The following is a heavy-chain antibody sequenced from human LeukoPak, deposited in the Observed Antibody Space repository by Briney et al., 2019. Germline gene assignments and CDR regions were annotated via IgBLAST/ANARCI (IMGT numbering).Heavy chain of an antibody. V-gene: IGHV4-59*01. CDR2: IYYSGST. CDR3: ARGGRYYYGSGSYGNWFDP. CDR1: GGSISSYY. J-gene: IGHJ5*02. Sequence: SETLSLTCTVSGGSISSYYWSWIRQPPGKGLEWIGYIYYSGSTIYNPSLKSRVTISVDTSKNQFSLKLSSVTAADTAVYYCARGGRYYYGSGSYGNWFDPWGQGTLVTVSS. D-gene: IGHD3-10*01.